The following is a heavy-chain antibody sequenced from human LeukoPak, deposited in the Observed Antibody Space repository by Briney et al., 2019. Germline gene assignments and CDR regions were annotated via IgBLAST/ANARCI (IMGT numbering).Heavy chain of an antibody. D-gene: IGHD3-10*01. V-gene: IGHV4-38-2*02. CDR1: GYSISSGYY. Sequence: SETLSLTCTVSGYSISSGYYWGWIRQPPGKGLEWIGSIYYSGSTYYNPSLKSRVTISVDTSKNQFSLKLSSVTAADTAVYYCARRTMVRGGSDYWGQGTLVTVSS. J-gene: IGHJ4*02. CDR3: ARRTMVRGGSDY. CDR2: IYYSGST.